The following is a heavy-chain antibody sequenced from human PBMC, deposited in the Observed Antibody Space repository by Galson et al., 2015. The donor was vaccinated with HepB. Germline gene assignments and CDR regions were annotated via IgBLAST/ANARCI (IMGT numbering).Heavy chain of an antibody. V-gene: IGHV3-11*06. CDR1: GFTFSDYY. J-gene: IGHJ4*02. Sequence: SLRLSCAASGFTFSDYYMSWIRQAPGKGLEWLSYISSNTIYANCADSVKGRFTISRDNVKNSMFLQMDSLRADDTAVYYCARVADSDYGDHAHFDYWGQGTLVTVSS. CDR2: ISSNTIYA. CDR3: ARVADSDYGDHAHFDY. D-gene: IGHD4-17*01.